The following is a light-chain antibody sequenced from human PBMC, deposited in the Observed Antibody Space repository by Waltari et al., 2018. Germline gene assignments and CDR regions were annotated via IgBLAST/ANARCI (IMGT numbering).Light chain of an antibody. J-gene: IGLJ2*01. Sequence: QSGLTQPPSVSGAPGQRVTISCTGSSSNIGAGYDVHGYQQLPGTAPKLLIYGNSNRPSGVPDRFSGSKSGTSASLAITGLQAEDEADYYCQSYDSSLSAYVVFGGGTKLTVL. V-gene: IGLV1-40*01. CDR1: SSNIGAGYD. CDR3: QSYDSSLSAYVV. CDR2: GNS.